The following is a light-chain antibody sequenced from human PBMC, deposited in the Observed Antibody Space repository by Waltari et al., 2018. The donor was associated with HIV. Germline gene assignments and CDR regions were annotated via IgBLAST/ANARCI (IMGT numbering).Light chain of an antibody. CDR3: QEYNNWPWT. CDR1: ESVSSN. J-gene: IGKJ1*01. V-gene: IGKV3-15*01. CDR2: GAS. Sequence: VLTQSPATLYVSPGDRVTLSCRASESVSSNLAWYQQKRGQAPRLVIYGASSRAAGIPGRFSGSGSGTEFTLTISSLQSEDFAVYYCQEYNNWPWTFGQGTKVEIK.